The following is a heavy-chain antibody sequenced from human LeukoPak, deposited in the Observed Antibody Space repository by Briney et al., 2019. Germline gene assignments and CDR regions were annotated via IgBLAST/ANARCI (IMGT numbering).Heavy chain of an antibody. Sequence: SETLSLTCTVSGGSISSSSYYWGWIRQPPGKRLECIGSIYYSGSTYYNPSLKSRVTISVDTSKNQFSLKLSSVTAADTAVYYCASQFGELLSHYYYYGMDVWGQGTTVTVSS. CDR2: IYYSGST. D-gene: IGHD3-10*01. CDR3: ASQFGELLSHYYYYGMDV. V-gene: IGHV4-39*07. J-gene: IGHJ6*02. CDR1: GGSISSSSYY.